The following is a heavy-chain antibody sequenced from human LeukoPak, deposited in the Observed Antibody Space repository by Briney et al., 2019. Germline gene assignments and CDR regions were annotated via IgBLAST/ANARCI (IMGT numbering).Heavy chain of an antibody. J-gene: IGHJ4*02. Sequence: SETLSLLCTVSGGSISSYYWSWIRQPPGKGLEWIGYIYYSGSTNYNPSLKSRVTISVDTSKNQFSLKLSSVTAADTAVYYCTRVGSSGSPIAGFDYWGQGTLVTVSS. V-gene: IGHV4-59*01. CDR1: GGSISSYY. D-gene: IGHD3-22*01. CDR2: IYYSGST. CDR3: TRVGSSGSPIAGFDY.